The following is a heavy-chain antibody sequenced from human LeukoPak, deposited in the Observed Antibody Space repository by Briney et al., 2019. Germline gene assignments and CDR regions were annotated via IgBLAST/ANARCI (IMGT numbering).Heavy chain of an antibody. V-gene: IGHV1-18*01. CDR2: ISAYNGNT. CDR1: GYTFTSYG. D-gene: IGHD3-10*01. Sequence: ASVKVSCKASGYTFTSYGISWVRQAPGQGLEWMGWISAYNGNTNYAQKLQGRVTMTTDTSTSTAYMELSRLRSDDTAVYYCARLWFGETPNDYWGQGTLVTVSS. CDR3: ARLWFGETPNDY. J-gene: IGHJ4*02.